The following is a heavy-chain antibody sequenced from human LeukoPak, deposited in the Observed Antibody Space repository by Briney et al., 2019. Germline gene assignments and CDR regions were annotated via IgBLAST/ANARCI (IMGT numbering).Heavy chain of an antibody. D-gene: IGHD3-10*01. CDR2: FYYTGST. J-gene: IGHJ4*02. CDR1: GGSVNNGLYF. CDR3: ARGRSYYRSGTYSYYFDS. V-gene: IGHV4-61*01. Sequence: PSETLSLTCTVSGGSVNNGLYFWTWIRQPPGKGLERIGYFYYTGSTNYDPSLKGRATISVDVSKNQFSLKLSSVTAADTAVYYCARGRSYYRSGTYSYYFDSWGQGTLVTVSS.